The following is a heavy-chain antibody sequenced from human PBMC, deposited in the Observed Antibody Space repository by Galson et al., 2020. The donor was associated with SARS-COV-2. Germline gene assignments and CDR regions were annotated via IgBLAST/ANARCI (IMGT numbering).Heavy chain of an antibody. CDR3: ARRGGSGYGSGWFDP. V-gene: IGHV4-39*01. CDR2: ISYSGSS. J-gene: IGHJ5*02. CDR1: GGSISSSYY. Sequence: SETLSLTCTVSGGSISSSYYWGWIRQPPGEGLEWIGIISYSGSSYYNPPLKSRATMSVDTSMNQFSLKLTSVTAADTAVYYCARRGGSGYGSGWFDPWGQGTLVTVSS. D-gene: IGHD5-12*01.